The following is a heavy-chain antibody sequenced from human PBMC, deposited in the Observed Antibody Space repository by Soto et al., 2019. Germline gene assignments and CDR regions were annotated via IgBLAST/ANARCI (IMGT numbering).Heavy chain of an antibody. CDR1: GFTFSSYW. CDR2: INSDGSST. Sequence: GGSLRLSCAASGFTFSSYWMHWVRQAPGKGLVWVSRINSDGSSTSYADSVKGRFTISRDNAKNTLYLQMNSLRAEDTAVYYCARDPSMVRGVIISYYYYYYYMDVWGKGTTVTVSS. V-gene: IGHV3-74*01. CDR3: ARDPSMVRGVIISYYYYYYYMDV. J-gene: IGHJ6*03. D-gene: IGHD3-10*01.